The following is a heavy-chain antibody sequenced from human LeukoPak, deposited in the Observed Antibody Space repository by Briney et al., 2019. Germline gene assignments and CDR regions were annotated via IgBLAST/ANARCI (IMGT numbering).Heavy chain of an antibody. CDR2: INHSGST. D-gene: IGHD3-10*01. J-gene: IGHJ6*02. CDR1: GGSFSGYY. Sequence: ASETLSLTCAVYGGSFSGYYWSWIRQPPGKGLEWIGEINHSGSTNYNPSLKSRVTISVDTSKNHFSLKLSSVTAADTAVYYCARGYGSGTYCYYFYAMDVWGQGTTVTVSS. V-gene: IGHV4-34*01. CDR3: ARGYGSGTYCYYFYAMDV.